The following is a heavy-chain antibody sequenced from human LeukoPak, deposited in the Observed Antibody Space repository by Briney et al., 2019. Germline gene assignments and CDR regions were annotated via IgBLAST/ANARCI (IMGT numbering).Heavy chain of an antibody. J-gene: IGHJ2*01. Sequence: SETLSLTCTLSGGSISQYYWSWIRQPPGKGPEWLGYVYRSGNTNYNPSLKSRVTISVDTSKNHFSLNLTSVTAADTALYYCARVKDFAYSFFDLWGRGTLVTVSS. V-gene: IGHV4-59*01. CDR2: VYRSGNT. CDR3: ARVKDFAYSFFDL. CDR1: GGSISQYY.